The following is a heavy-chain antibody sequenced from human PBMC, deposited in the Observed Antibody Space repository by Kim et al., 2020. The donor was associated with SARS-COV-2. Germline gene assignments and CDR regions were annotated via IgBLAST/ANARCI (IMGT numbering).Heavy chain of an antibody. J-gene: IGHJ6*03. CDR3: TLTPWMWTDIQFDYDLDV. CDR2: IKSQSHVATT. D-gene: IGHD2-21*02. Sequence: GGSLRLSCAASGFTFIHAWMSWLRQAPGRGVELVARIKSQSHVATTDYAAPVKDRFTISRDDSENTLYLPMNSVKTDDTAVYYCTLTPWMWTDIQFDYDLDVWHQATTVTVTS. CDR1: GFTFIHAW. V-gene: IGHV3-15*01.